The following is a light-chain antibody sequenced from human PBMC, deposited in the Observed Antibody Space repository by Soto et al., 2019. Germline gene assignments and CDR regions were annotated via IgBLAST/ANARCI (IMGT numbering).Light chain of an antibody. Sequence: QSALTQPASVSGSPVQSITISCTATSTDAGGYKYVSWYQQHPGKAHKLMIYEVTNRPSGVSNRFSGSKSGHTASLTTAGLHPEHKPDYYCSSYTSNSNYVFGPRTKVTV. CDR1: STDAGGYKY. J-gene: IGLJ1*01. CDR3: SSYTSNSNYV. CDR2: EVT. V-gene: IGLV2-14*01.